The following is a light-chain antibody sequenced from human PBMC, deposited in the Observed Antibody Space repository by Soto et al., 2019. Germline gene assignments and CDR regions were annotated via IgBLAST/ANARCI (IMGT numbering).Light chain of an antibody. V-gene: IGKV3-15*01. Sequence: DIVMTQSPATLSVSPGERATLSCRASQTVTTNLAWYQQKPGQAPKLLIYDASTRATGIPARFSGSGSGTEFTLTISSLQSEDFALYYCQQYNNWPPSVTYTFGQGTKLEIK. CDR1: QTVTTN. J-gene: IGKJ2*01. CDR2: DAS. CDR3: QQYNNWPPSVTYT.